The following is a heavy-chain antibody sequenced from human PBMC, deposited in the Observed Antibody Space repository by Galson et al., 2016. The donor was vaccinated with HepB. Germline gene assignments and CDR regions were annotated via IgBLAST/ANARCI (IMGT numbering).Heavy chain of an antibody. D-gene: IGHD3-10*01. Sequence: SLRLSCAASGFTFDDYAMHWVRQTPGKGLEWVSGISWNSDSIGYAESVKGRFTVSRDNAKNSLYLQMNSLRAEDTALYYCAKDTSDYYGSGTYYGANLDYWGQGTLVTVSS. CDR1: GFTFDDYA. CDR2: ISWNSDSI. CDR3: AKDTSDYYGSGTYYGANLDY. J-gene: IGHJ4*02. V-gene: IGHV3-9*01.